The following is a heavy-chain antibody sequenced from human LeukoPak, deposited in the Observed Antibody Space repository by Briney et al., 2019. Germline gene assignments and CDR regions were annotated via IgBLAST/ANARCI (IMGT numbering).Heavy chain of an antibody. Sequence: GASVKVSCKASGGTFNNYISWVRQAPGQGLEWMGRIIPILRITDYAQKFQGRVTITADKSTSTAYMELSSLRFDDTAVYYCARLGSGSHSRFRMDVWGQGTTVTVSS. CDR3: ARLGSGSHSRFRMDV. CDR2: IIPILRIT. V-gene: IGHV1-69*02. CDR1: GGTFNNY. D-gene: IGHD1-26*01. J-gene: IGHJ6*02.